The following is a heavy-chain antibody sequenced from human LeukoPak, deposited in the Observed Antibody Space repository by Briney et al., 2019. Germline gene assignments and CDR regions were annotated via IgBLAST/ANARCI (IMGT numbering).Heavy chain of an antibody. V-gene: IGHV3-30-3*01. Sequence: GGSLRLSCAASGFTFSSSAMHWVRQAPGKGLQWLALTSDDGSAKYYADSVKGRFTISRDNSQNTLYLQMNSLRADETAIYYCARAPGGFHGDYSPIAYWGQGTLVTVSS. CDR1: GFTFSSSA. J-gene: IGHJ4*02. D-gene: IGHD4-17*01. CDR3: ARAPGGFHGDYSPIAY. CDR2: TSDDGSAK.